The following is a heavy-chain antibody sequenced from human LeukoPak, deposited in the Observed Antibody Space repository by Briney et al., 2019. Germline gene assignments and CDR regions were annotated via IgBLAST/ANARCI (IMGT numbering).Heavy chain of an antibody. J-gene: IGHJ3*02. Sequence: SQTLSLTCAVSGGSISSGGYSWSWIRQPPGKGLEWIGYIYHSGSTYYNPSLKSRVTISVDRSKNQFSLKLSSVTAADTAVYYCARGGGYRRAFDIWGQGTMVTVSS. V-gene: IGHV4-30-2*01. D-gene: IGHD1-14*01. CDR2: IYHSGST. CDR3: ARGGGYRRAFDI. CDR1: GGSISSGGYS.